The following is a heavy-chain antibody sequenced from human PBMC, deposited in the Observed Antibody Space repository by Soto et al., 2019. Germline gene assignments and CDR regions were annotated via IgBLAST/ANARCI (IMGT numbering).Heavy chain of an antibody. V-gene: IGHV4-61*01. Sequence: SETLSLTCTDSGGSVSSGSYYWSWIRQPPGKGLEWIGYIYYSGSTNYNPSLKSRVTISVDTSKNQFSLKLSSVTAADTAVYYCARGASYRHVAFDILVQGTMVT. CDR3: ARGASYRHVAFDI. CDR2: IYYSGST. D-gene: IGHD3-16*02. J-gene: IGHJ3*02. CDR1: GGSVSSGSYY.